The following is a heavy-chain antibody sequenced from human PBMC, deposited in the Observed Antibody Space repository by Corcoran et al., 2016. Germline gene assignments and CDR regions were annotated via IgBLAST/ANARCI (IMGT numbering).Heavy chain of an antibody. J-gene: IGHJ4*02. CDR3: ADITGSDWYYVDF. V-gene: IGHV2-70*04. CDR2: MDWNDVA. Sequence: QVTLKESGPVLVKPTQTLTLTCTVSGLSLNTDGLRVMWIRQPPVKALEWLARMDWNDVAFYNTFLKTSLSISKDTASNKVVLTMTDMDPVETGTYYCADITGSDWYYVDFWGQGALVTVSS. CDR1: GLSLNTDGLR. D-gene: IGHD6-19*01.